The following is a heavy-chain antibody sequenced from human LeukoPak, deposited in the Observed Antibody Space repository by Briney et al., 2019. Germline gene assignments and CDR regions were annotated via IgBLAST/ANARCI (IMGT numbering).Heavy chain of an antibody. J-gene: IGHJ2*01. CDR3: ARLVKQQLVFIHWYFDL. Sequence: SETLSLTGTVSGASMSSYYWSWIRQPPGKGLEWIGYIYYSGSANYNPSLKSLVTISVDTSENQFSLKLSPGTAAATAVYYWARLVKQQLVFIHWYFDLWGRGTLVTVSS. V-gene: IGHV4-59*01. CDR2: IYYSGSA. D-gene: IGHD6-13*01. CDR1: GASMSSYY.